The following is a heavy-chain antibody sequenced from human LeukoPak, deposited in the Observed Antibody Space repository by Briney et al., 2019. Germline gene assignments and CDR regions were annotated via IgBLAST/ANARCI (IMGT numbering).Heavy chain of an antibody. J-gene: IGHJ6*03. Sequence: SETLSLTCAVYVGSFSGYYWSWIRQPPGKGLEGIGEINHSGSTNYNSSIKSRVTISVDKSKNKFSLKLSSVTAADTAVYYCSRGYYGSGSHCCHMDVWGKGTTITVS. CDR3: SRGYYGSGSHCCHMDV. CDR2: INHSGST. CDR1: VGSFSGYY. D-gene: IGHD3-10*01. V-gene: IGHV4-34*01.